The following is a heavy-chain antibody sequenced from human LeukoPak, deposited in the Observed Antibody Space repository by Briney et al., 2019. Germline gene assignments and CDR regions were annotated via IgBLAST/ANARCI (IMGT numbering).Heavy chain of an antibody. CDR2: IYYSGST. CDR3: AREGREGYYYYYGMDV. CDR1: GGSFNSYY. J-gene: IGHJ6*02. Sequence: SETLSLTCTVSGGSFNSYYWSWIRQPPGKGLEWIGYIYYSGSTNYNPSLKSRVTISVDTSKNQFSLKLSSVTAADTAVYYCAREGREGYYYYYGMDVWGQGTTVTVSS. D-gene: IGHD3-10*01. V-gene: IGHV4-59*01.